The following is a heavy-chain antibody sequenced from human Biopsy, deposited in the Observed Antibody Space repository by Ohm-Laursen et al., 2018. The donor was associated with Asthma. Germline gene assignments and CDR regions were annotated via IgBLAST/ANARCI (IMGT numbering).Heavy chain of an antibody. V-gene: IGHV3-53*01. Sequence: SLRLACVASGFAVIRDHMFWVRQAPGKGMEWVSVIYSGGTSHTADSVRGRFTISRDYSKNTLYLQMHSLRAEDRTVYYCARGDSSNWSHYYFDYWGQGTLVTVSS. CDR1: GFAVIRDH. D-gene: IGHD3-22*01. J-gene: IGHJ4*02. CDR3: ARGDSSNWSHYYFDY. CDR2: IYSGGTS.